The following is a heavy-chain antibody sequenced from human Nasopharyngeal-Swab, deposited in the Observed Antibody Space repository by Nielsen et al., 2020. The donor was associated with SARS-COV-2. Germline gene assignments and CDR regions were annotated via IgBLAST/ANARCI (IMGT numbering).Heavy chain of an antibody. Sequence: KVSCKGSGYSFTSYWISWVRQMPGKGLEWMGRIDPSDSYTNYSPSFQGHVTISTDKSISTAYLQWSSLKASDTAMYYCARQGESINNDYWGQGTLVTVSS. CDR1: GYSFTSYW. J-gene: IGHJ4*02. D-gene: IGHD5-12*01. CDR2: IDPSDSYT. CDR3: ARQGESINNDY. V-gene: IGHV5-10-1*01.